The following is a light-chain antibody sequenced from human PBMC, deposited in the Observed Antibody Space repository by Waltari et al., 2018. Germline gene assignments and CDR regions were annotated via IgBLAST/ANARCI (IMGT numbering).Light chain of an antibody. CDR3: MQGTHWPWT. Sequence: DVVMTPSPLSLPVTLGQPASISCRSSQSLVASDGNTYFNCFQQRPGQSPRRLVYKVSNRDSGVPDRFSGSGSGTDFTLRISRVEAEDVGVYYCMQGTHWPWTFGQGTKVEIK. V-gene: IGKV2-30*01. CDR2: KVS. CDR1: QSLVASDGNTY. J-gene: IGKJ1*01.